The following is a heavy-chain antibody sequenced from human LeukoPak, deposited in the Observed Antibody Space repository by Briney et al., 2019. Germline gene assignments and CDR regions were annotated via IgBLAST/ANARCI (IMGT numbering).Heavy chain of an antibody. Sequence: ASVKVSCKASGYTFNRYGISWVRQAPGQGLEWMGWISAYNGNTNYAQKLQGRVTMTTDTSTSTAYMELRSLRSDDTAVYYCARELSYWGFGVFDMWGQGTMVTVSS. J-gene: IGHJ3*02. CDR1: GYTFNRYG. V-gene: IGHV1-18*01. CDR2: ISAYNGNT. D-gene: IGHD2/OR15-2a*01. CDR3: ARELSYWGFGVFDM.